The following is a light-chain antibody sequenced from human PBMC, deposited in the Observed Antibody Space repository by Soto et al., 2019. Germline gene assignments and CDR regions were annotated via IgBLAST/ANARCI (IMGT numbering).Light chain of an antibody. Sequence: EIVLTQSPGTLTLSPLERATLSCRASQSVSSSYLAWYQQQPGQAPRLLIYDASNRATGIPARFSGSGSGTDFTLTISSLEPEDFAVYYCQQRSNWPPITFGQGTRLEIK. V-gene: IGKV3-11*01. CDR2: DAS. CDR3: QQRSNWPPIT. CDR1: QSVSSSY. J-gene: IGKJ5*01.